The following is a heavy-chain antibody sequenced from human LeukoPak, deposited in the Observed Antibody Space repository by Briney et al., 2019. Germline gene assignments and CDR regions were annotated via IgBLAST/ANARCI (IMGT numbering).Heavy chain of an antibody. D-gene: IGHD2-2*01. Sequence: PGGSLRLSCAASGFTFSSYGMHWVRQAPGKGLEWVAVISYDGSNKYYADSVKGRFTISRDNSKNTLYLQMNSPRAEDTAVYYCAKTRGSSSTSYYFDYWGQGTLVTVSS. J-gene: IGHJ4*02. CDR2: ISYDGSNK. CDR1: GFTFSSYG. CDR3: AKTRGSSSTSYYFDY. V-gene: IGHV3-30*18.